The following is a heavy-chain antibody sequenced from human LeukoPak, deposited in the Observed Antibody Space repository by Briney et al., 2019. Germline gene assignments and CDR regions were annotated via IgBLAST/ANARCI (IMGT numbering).Heavy chain of an antibody. V-gene: IGHV1-69*05. D-gene: IGHD6-19*01. CDR2: IIPIFGTA. CDR1: GGTFSSYA. Sequence: SVKVSCKASGGTFSSYAISWVRQAPGQGLEWMGGIIPIFGTANYAQKFQGRVTITTDESTSTAYMELSSLRSEDTAVYYCARASGLKGIQRSGWYGNFDYWGQGTLVTVSS. J-gene: IGHJ4*02. CDR3: ARASGLKGIQRSGWYGNFDY.